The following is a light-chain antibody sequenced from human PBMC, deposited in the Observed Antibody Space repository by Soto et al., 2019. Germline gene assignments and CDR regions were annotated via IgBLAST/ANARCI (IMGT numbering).Light chain of an antibody. CDR3: SSYSSTSTLCV. J-gene: IGLJ1*01. CDR1: SSYIGGYNY. V-gene: IGLV2-14*01. Sequence: QSFLTQPASVSGSPGQSITISCTGTSSYIGGYNYFSLDQQHPCKAPKLMIYEVTNLPSGVSNRFSGSKSGNTASLTISALQAEDEADYYCSSYSSTSTLCVFGTGTKVTVL. CDR2: EVT.